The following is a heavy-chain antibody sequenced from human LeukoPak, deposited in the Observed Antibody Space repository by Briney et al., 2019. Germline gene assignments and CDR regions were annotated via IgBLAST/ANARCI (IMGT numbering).Heavy chain of an antibody. CDR2: INWNGGST. D-gene: IGHD2-2*01. V-gene: IGHV3-20*04. CDR3: AREGRAYCSSTSCYRGLAY. J-gene: IGHJ4*02. CDR1: GFTFDDYG. Sequence: GGSLRLSCAASGFTFDDYGMSWVRQAPGKGLEWISGINWNGGSTVYADSVKGRFTISRDNAKNSLYLQMNSLRAEDTALYYCAREGRAYCSSTSCYRGLAYWGQGTLVTVSS.